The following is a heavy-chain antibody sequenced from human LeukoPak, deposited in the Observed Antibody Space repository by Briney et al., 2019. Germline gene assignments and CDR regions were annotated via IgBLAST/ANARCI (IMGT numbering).Heavy chain of an antibody. J-gene: IGHJ4*02. CDR3: ATGTTVTTSVLALGFDY. D-gene: IGHD4-17*01. CDR1: GFSFSDYH. Sequence: GGSLRLSCAASGFSFSDYHMNWVRQAPGKGLEWVSFITNSSRNIFYADSVKGRFTISRDNAKNSLYLQMTSLRAEDTAVYYCATGTTVTTSVLALGFDYWGQGTLVTVSS. CDR2: ITNSSRNI. V-gene: IGHV3-48*04.